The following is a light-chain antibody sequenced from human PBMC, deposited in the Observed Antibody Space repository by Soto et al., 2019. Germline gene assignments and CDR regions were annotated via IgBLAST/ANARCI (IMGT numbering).Light chain of an antibody. V-gene: IGLV2-14*01. CDR2: EVN. CDR1: SSDVGGYTY. J-gene: IGLJ1*01. Sequence: QSVLTQPASGSGSPRQSITISCTGASSDVGGYTYVSWYQQHPGKAPKLIIYEVNNRPSGVSHRFSGSKSGNTASLTISGLQAEDEADYYCSSYTSSSTLYVFGTGTKVTVL. CDR3: SSYTSSSTLYV.